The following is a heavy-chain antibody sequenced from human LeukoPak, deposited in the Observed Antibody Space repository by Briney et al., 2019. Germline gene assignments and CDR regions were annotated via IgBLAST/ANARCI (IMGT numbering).Heavy chain of an antibody. D-gene: IGHD2/OR15-2a*01. CDR3: AKERGFYDPPDDY. CDR2: ISGSGSST. J-gene: IGHJ4*02. V-gene: IGHV3-23*01. Sequence: GGSLRLSCAASEFTFGSHAMSWVRQAPVKGLEWVSTISGSGSSTYYADSVKGRFTISRDNSKNTLFLQMNSLRADDTAVYYCAKERGFYDPPDDYWGQGTLVTVSS. CDR1: EFTFGSHA.